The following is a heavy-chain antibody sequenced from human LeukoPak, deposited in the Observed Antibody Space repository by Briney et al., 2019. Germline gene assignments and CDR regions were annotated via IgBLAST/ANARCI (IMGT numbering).Heavy chain of an antibody. Sequence: GASVKVSCKASGYTFTNNHMHWVRQAPGQGLEWMGIINPSGDNTWYAQKFQGRVTMTTDTSTSTAYMELRSLRSDDTAVYYCARDQYSSCSGGSCYSGASRVAFDIWGQGTMVTVSS. CDR3: ARDQYSSCSGGSCYSGASRVAFDI. CDR1: GYTFTNNH. CDR2: INPSGDNT. V-gene: IGHV1-46*01. J-gene: IGHJ3*02. D-gene: IGHD2-15*01.